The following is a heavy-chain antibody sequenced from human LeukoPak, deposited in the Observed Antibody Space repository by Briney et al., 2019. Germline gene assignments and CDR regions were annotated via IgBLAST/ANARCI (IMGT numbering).Heavy chain of an antibody. CDR1: GFTFSRYW. CDR3: ARTGVPYYYYMDV. D-gene: IGHD7-27*01. J-gene: IGHJ6*03. CDR2: INQDGSEK. Sequence: GGSLRLSCAVSGFTFSRYWMNWVRQAPGKGLEWVANINQDGSEKYYVDSVKGRFTISRDNAKNSLYLQMNSLRSDDTAVYYCARTGVPYYYYMDVWGKGTTVTISS. V-gene: IGHV3-7*03.